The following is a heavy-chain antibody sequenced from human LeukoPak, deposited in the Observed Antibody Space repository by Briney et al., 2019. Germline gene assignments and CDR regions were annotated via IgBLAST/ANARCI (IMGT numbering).Heavy chain of an antibody. J-gene: IGHJ5*02. CDR3: AKVPSGWYGFDP. Sequence: GGSLRLSCAASGFTFGSSAMDWVPQAPGKGVEWVSLISGGGGSTHYADSVKGRFTISRDNSKNTLYLQMNSLRAEDTALYYCAKVPSGWYGFDPWGQGTLVTVSS. D-gene: IGHD6-19*01. CDR2: ISGGGGST. CDR1: GFTFGSSA. V-gene: IGHV3-23*01.